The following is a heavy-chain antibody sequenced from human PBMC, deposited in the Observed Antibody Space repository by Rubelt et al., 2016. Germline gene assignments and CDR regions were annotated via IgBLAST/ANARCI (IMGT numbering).Heavy chain of an antibody. CDR1: GFTFSSYW. D-gene: IGHD6-13*01. Sequence: RLSCAASGFTFSSYWMSWVRQAPGKGLEWVANIKQDGSEKYYVDSVKGRFTISRDNAKNSLYLQMNSLRAEDTAVYYCARDSAAGTGWFDPWGQGTLVTVSS. CDR2: IKQDGSEK. J-gene: IGHJ5*02. V-gene: IGHV3-7*01. CDR3: ARDSAAGTGWFDP.